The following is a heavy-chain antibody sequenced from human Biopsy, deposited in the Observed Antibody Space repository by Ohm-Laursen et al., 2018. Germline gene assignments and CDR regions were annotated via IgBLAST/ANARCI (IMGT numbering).Heavy chain of an antibody. V-gene: IGHV1-69*04. CDR3: ATDARWDPSLDAFHV. Sequence: ASVKVSCKAYGATVTSYAISWARQAPGQGLEWMGRIIPFTGVTNYAQNFQGKVTISADKSPPTVYVELSTLKPDDTAVYYCATDARWDPSLDAFHVWGQGTQVTVS. CDR1: GATVTSYA. D-gene: IGHD1-26*01. J-gene: IGHJ3*01. CDR2: IIPFTGVT.